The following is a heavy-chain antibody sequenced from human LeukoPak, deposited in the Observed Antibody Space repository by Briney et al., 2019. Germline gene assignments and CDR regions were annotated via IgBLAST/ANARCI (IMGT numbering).Heavy chain of an antibody. CDR1: IRLMWSCY. CDR2: IYYSGST. J-gene: IGHJ5*02. V-gene: IGHV4-59*01. Sequence: SETLSLIFSVWIRLMWSCYGRWMRQPPGKRLEWIGYIYYSGSTNHNPPLKSRVTISVDTSKNQFSLKLSSVTAADTAVYYCARGYTAWGQGTLVTVSS. D-gene: IGHD2-2*02. CDR3: ARGYTA.